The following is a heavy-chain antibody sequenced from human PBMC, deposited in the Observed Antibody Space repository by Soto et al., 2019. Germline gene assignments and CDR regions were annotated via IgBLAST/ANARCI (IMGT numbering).Heavy chain of an antibody. Sequence: VASVKVSCKASGYTFTSYDINWVRQATGQGLEWMGWMNPNSGNTGYTQKFQGRVTMARNTSISTAYMELSSLRSEDTAVYYCARGLYYDSSGSDDAFDIWGQGTMVTVSS. V-gene: IGHV1-8*01. D-gene: IGHD3-22*01. CDR3: ARGLYYDSSGSDDAFDI. CDR1: GYTFTSYD. J-gene: IGHJ3*02. CDR2: MNPNSGNT.